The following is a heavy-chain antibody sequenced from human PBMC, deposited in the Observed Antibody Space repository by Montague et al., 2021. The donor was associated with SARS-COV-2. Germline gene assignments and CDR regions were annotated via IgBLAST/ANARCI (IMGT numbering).Heavy chain of an antibody. CDR2: IYYSGST. J-gene: IGHJ3*02. Sequence: SETLSLTCTVSGGSISSSSYYWGWIRQPPGKGLEWIGSIYYSGSTYYNPSLKSRVTISVDTSKNQFSLKLSSVTAADTAVYYCARFPTSYYYDSKAAPATPDAFDIWGQGTMATGPS. V-gene: IGHV4-39*01. CDR1: GGSISSSSYY. CDR3: ARFPTSYYYDSKAAPATPDAFDI. D-gene: IGHD3-22*01.